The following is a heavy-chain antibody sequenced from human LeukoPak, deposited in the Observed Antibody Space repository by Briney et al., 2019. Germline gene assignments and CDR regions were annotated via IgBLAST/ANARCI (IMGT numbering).Heavy chain of an antibody. Sequence: SETLSLTCTVSGGSISSYYWSWIRRPAGKGLEWIGRIYTSGSTNYNPSLKSRVTISVDRSKNQFSLRLNSVTAADTAVYYCARPLDTTLVNAFDIWGPGTMVTVS. CDR2: IYTSGST. J-gene: IGHJ3*02. V-gene: IGHV4-4*07. CDR1: GGSISSYY. D-gene: IGHD5-18*01. CDR3: ARPLDTTLVNAFDI.